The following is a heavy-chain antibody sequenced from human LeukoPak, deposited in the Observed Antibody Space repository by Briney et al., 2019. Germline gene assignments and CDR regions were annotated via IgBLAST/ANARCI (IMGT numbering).Heavy chain of an antibody. Sequence: ASVKVSCKASGYTFTSYDMHWVRQAPGQGLEWMGIINPSGGSTSYAQIFQGRVTMTRDTSTSTVYMGLSSLRSEDTAVYYCARGGSSWYRGSFQHWGQGTLVTVSA. CDR2: INPSGGST. V-gene: IGHV1-46*01. CDR3: ARGGSSWYRGSFQH. CDR1: GYTFTSYD. D-gene: IGHD6-13*01. J-gene: IGHJ1*01.